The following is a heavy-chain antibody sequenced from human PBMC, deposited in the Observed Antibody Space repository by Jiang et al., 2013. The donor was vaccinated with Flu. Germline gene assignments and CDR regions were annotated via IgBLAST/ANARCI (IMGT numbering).Heavy chain of an antibody. Sequence: ETLSLTCAVYGGSFSGYYWSWIRQPPGKGLEWIGEINHSGSTNYNPSLKSRVTISVDTSKNQFSLKLSSVTAADTAVYYCARGGRRARYYYYYMDVWGKGTTVTVSS. J-gene: IGHJ6*03. CDR3: ARGGRRARYYYYYMDV. CDR1: GGSFSGYY. V-gene: IGHV4-34*01. CDR2: INHSGST. D-gene: IGHD2-15*01.